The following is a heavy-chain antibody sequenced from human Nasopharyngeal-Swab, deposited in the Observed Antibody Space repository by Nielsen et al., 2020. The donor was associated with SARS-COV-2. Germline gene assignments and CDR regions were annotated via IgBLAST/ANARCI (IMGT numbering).Heavy chain of an antibody. CDR3: APGEYGDYVG. Sequence: GESLKISCAASGFTVSSNYMSWVRQAPGKGLEWVSVIYSGGSTYYADSVKGRFTISRDNSKNTLYLQMNSLRAEDTAVYYCAPGEYGDYVGWGQGTLVTVSS. V-gene: IGHV3-53*01. CDR1: GFTVSSNY. J-gene: IGHJ4*02. CDR2: IYSGGST. D-gene: IGHD4-17*01.